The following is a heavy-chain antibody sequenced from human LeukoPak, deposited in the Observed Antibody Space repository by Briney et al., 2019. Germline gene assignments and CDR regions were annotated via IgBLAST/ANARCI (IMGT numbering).Heavy chain of an antibody. CDR2: INSDGRST. Sequence: PGGSLRLSCAASGFTLSSYWMHWVRQAPGKGLVWVSRINSDGRSTSYADSVKGRFTISRDNAKNSLYLQMNSLRAEDTALYYCARDIGELPAYYFDYWGQGTLVTVSS. CDR3: ARDIGELPAYYFDY. CDR1: GFTLSSYW. V-gene: IGHV3-74*01. J-gene: IGHJ4*02. D-gene: IGHD3-10*01.